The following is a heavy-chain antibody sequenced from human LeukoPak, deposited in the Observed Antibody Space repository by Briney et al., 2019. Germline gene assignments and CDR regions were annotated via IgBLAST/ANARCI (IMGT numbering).Heavy chain of an antibody. Sequence: GGSLRLSCAASGFTVSSNYMSWVRQAPGKGLEWVSVIYSGGSTYYADSVKGRFTISRDNSKNTLYLQMNSLKTEDTAVYYCTRDPNSGSYSAEYFQPWGQGTLVTVSS. CDR1: GFTVSSNY. V-gene: IGHV3-53*01. CDR2: IYSGGST. J-gene: IGHJ1*01. CDR3: TRDPNSGSYSAEYFQP. D-gene: IGHD1-26*01.